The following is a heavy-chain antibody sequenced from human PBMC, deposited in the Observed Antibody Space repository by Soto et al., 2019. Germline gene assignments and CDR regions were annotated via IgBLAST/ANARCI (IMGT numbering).Heavy chain of an antibody. CDR3: ARDSKTDRHMMDYYYGMDV. CDR1: GFTFSSYS. J-gene: IGHJ6*02. V-gene: IGHV3-21*01. D-gene: IGHD2-21*01. CDR2: ISSSSSYI. Sequence: GGSLRLSCAASGFTFSSYSMNWVRQAPGKGLEWVSSISSSSSYIYYADSVKGRFTISRDNAKNSLYLQMNSLRAEDTAVYYCARDSKTDRHMMDYYYGMDVWGQGTTVTVSS.